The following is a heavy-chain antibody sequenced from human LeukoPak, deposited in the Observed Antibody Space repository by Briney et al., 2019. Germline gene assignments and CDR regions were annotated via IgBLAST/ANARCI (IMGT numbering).Heavy chain of an antibody. CDR1: GYSISSGYY. D-gene: IGHD3-22*01. CDR3: ARDPHYYDSSGYYYKYFWFDP. CDR2: IYTSGST. Sequence: SETLSLTCTVSGYSISSGYYWSWIRQPAGKGLEWIGRIYTSGSTNYNPSLKSRVTISVDTSKNQFSLKLSSVTAADTAVYYCARDPHYYDSSGYYYKYFWFDPWGQGTLVTVSS. J-gene: IGHJ5*02. V-gene: IGHV4-61*02.